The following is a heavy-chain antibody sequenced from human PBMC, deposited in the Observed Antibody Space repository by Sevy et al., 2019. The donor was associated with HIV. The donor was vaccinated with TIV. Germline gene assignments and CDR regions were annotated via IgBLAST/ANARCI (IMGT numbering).Heavy chain of an antibody. D-gene: IGHD1-7*01. Sequence: GGSLRLSCAASGFTFSAYVMNWGRQGPGKGLEWVSSISSSGRYIYYADSVQGRFTISRDNAEDSLYLQMNNLRAEDTAVYYCARDALSGTSAYWGQGTLVTVSS. V-gene: IGHV3-21*01. CDR3: ARDALSGTSAY. CDR1: GFTFSAYV. J-gene: IGHJ4*02. CDR2: ISSSGRYI.